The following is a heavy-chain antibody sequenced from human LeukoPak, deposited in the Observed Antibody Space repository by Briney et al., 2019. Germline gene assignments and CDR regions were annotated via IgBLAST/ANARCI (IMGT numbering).Heavy chain of an antibody. V-gene: IGHV3-48*03. D-gene: IGHD1-26*01. Sequence: GSLRLSCAASGFTFSSYEMNWVRQAPGKGLEWVSYISSSGSTIYYADSVKGRFTISRDNAKNSLYLQMNSLRAEDTAVYYCARGERATTAVDYWGQGTLVTVSS. CDR1: GFTFSSYE. CDR2: ISSSGSTI. CDR3: ARGERATTAVDY. J-gene: IGHJ4*02.